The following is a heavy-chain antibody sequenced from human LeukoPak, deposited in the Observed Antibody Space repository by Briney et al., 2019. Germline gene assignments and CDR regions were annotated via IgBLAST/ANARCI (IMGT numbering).Heavy chain of an antibody. CDR2: IYPGDSDT. J-gene: IGHJ3*02. CDR1: GFGFSIYW. CDR3: TRHDPMTGDAFDI. V-gene: IGHV5-51*01. D-gene: IGHD3-9*01. Sequence: GESLKISCKGSGFGFSIYWIGWVRQMPGKGLEWMGLIYPGDSDTRYSPSFQGQVTFSADKSISTAYLQWSSLKASDTAMYYCTRHDPMTGDAFDIWGQGTMVTVSS.